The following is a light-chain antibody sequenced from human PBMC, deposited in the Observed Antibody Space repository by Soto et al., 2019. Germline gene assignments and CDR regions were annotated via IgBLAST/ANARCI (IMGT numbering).Light chain of an antibody. Sequence: QSVLTQPPSVSGAPGQRVTISCTGSSSNIGAGYDVHWYQQLPGTAPKLLIYGNSNRPSGVPDRFSGSKSGTSASLAITGLQAEDEADYYCQSYDISLSGRNVVFGGGTKVTVL. CDR3: QSYDISLSGRNVV. V-gene: IGLV1-40*01. J-gene: IGLJ2*01. CDR2: GNS. CDR1: SSNIGAGYD.